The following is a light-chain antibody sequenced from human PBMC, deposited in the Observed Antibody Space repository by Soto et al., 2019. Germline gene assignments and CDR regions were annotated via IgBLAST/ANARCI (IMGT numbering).Light chain of an antibody. CDR1: QGISSY. CDR2: TAS. J-gene: IGKJ4*01. Sequence: DIQLTQSPSFLSASVGDRVTITCRASQGISSYLAWYQQKPGKAPNLLIYTASTLQSGDPSRFSGSGSGTEFTLTISSLQPEDFATYYCQQLNGYPLTFGGGTKVEIK. V-gene: IGKV1-9*01. CDR3: QQLNGYPLT.